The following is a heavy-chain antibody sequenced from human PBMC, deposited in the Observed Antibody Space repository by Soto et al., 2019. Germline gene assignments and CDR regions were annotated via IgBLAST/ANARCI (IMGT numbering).Heavy chain of an antibody. CDR3: ARDSSSYFGEPTPHSPPFDY. D-gene: IGHD2-21*01. CDR2: IWYDGSNK. CDR1: GFTFSSYG. V-gene: IGHV3-33*01. J-gene: IGHJ4*02. Sequence: PGGSLRLSCAASGFTFSSYGMHWVRQAPGKGLEWVAVIWYDGSNKYYADSVKGRFTISRDNSKNTLYLQMNSLRAEDTAVYYCARDSSSYFGEPTPHSPPFDYWGQGTLVTVSS.